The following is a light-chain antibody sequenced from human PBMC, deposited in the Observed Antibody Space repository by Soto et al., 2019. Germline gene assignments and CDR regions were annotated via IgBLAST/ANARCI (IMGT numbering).Light chain of an antibody. V-gene: IGLV1-40*01. CDR2: VNT. CDR1: TSNIGANFD. Sequence: QSVLTQPPSVSGAPGQRVSISCSGNTSNIGANFDVNWYQQFPGAAPKLLISVNTNRPSGVPDRFSASKSGTSASLAITGLQTEDEADYYCHSYDNRLGGSRVFGGGTKLTVL. CDR3: HSYDNRLGGSRV. J-gene: IGLJ3*02.